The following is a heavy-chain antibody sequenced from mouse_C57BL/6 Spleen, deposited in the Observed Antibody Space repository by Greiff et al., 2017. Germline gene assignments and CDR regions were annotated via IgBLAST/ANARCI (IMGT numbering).Heavy chain of an antibody. CDR2: ISSGSSTI. J-gene: IGHJ2*01. CDR3: ARDTTVGAPYYFDY. CDR1: GFTFSDYG. D-gene: IGHD1-1*01. Sequence: VQLKESGGGLVKPGGSLKLSCAASGFTFSDYGMHWVRQAPEQGLEWVAYISSGSSTIYYADTVKGRFTISRDNAKNTLFLQMTSLRSEDTAMYYCARDTTVGAPYYFDYWGQGTTLTVSS. V-gene: IGHV5-17*01.